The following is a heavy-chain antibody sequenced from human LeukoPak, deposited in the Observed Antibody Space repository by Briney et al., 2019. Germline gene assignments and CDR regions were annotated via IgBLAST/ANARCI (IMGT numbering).Heavy chain of an antibody. Sequence: PGGSLRLSCAASGFTFSSYAMHWVRHAPGKGLEYVSAISSNGGSTYYTNSVKGRFTISRDNSKNTLYLQMGSLRAEDIAVYYCARGEMATTVFDYWGQGTLVTVSS. V-gene: IGHV3-64*01. D-gene: IGHD5-24*01. J-gene: IGHJ4*02. CDR3: ARGEMATTVFDY. CDR1: GFTFSSYA. CDR2: ISSNGGST.